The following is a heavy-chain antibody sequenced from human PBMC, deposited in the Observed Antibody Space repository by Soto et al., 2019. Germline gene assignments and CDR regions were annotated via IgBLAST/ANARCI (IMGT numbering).Heavy chain of an antibody. CDR2: IYPSDSDT. CDR3: ARGGVSTRTFDY. CDR1: GYNFAGYW. V-gene: IGHV5-51*01. D-gene: IGHD3-3*01. J-gene: IGHJ4*02. Sequence: GESLKISCKGSGYNFAGYWIAWVRQMPGKGLELMGIIYPSDSDTRYRPSFQGKVTISADKSVSSAYLQWSSLRASDTAMYYCARGGVSTRTFDYWGKGTPVTVSS.